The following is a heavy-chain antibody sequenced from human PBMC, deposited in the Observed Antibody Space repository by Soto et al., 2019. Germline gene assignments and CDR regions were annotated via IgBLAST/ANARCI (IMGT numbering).Heavy chain of an antibody. J-gene: IGHJ6*02. V-gene: IGHV3-23*01. CDR1: GFTFSSFA. CDR2: ISGSDNST. Sequence: AGGSLRLSCAASGFTFSSFAMSWVRQAPGKGLEWVSAISGSDNSTYYADSVKGRFTISRDNSKNTLYLQMSSLRADDTAVYYCAPMGVWGQGTTVTVSS. CDR3: APMGV.